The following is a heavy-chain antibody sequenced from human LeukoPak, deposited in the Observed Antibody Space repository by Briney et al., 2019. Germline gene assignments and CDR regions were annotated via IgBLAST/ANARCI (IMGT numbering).Heavy chain of an antibody. Sequence: GGSLRLSCAASGFTFSSYGMHWVRQAPGKGLEWVAVISYDRTKKYYADSVRGRFTISRDNSKNMLYLQMNSLRREDTAVYYCAREPAVAGTPPFDYWGQGTLVTVSS. V-gene: IGHV3-30*03. CDR1: GFTFSSYG. J-gene: IGHJ4*02. CDR2: ISYDRTKK. D-gene: IGHD6-19*01. CDR3: AREPAVAGTPPFDY.